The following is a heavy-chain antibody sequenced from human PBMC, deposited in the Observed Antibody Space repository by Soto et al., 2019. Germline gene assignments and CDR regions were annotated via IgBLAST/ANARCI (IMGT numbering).Heavy chain of an antibody. CDR3: AKDSPNSGYSSGWSHFDY. V-gene: IGHV3-23*01. J-gene: IGHJ4*02. CDR1: GFTFSSYA. D-gene: IGHD6-19*01. CDR2: ISGSGGST. Sequence: EVQLLESGGGLVQPGGSLRLSCAASGFTFSSYAMSWVRQAPGKGLEWVSAISGSGGSTYYADSVKGRFTISRDNSKNTLYLKMNSLRAEDTAVYYCAKDSPNSGYSSGWSHFDYWGQGTLVTVSS.